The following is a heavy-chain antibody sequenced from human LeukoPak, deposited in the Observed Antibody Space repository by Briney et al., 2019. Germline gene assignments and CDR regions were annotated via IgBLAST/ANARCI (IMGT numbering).Heavy chain of an antibody. CDR1: GYTFTGYY. CDR2: INPNRGGT. J-gene: IGHJ4*02. V-gene: IGHV1-2*02. CDR3: ARGVVLRFLECLGY. D-gene: IGHD3-3*01. Sequence: GASVKVSCKASGYTFTGYYMHWVRQAPGQGLEWMGWINPNRGGTNYAQKFQGRVTMTRDTSISTAYMELSRLRSDDTAVYYCARGVVLRFLECLGYWGQGTPVTVSS.